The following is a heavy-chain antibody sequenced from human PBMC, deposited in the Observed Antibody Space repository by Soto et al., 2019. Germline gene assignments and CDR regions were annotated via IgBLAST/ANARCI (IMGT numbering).Heavy chain of an antibody. CDR3: ARYYYDSSVYYYGWFDP. D-gene: IGHD3-22*01. J-gene: IGHJ5*02. CDR2: IYYTGNT. CDR1: GDSISTYY. V-gene: IGHV4-59*01. Sequence: SETLSLTCTVSGDSISTYYWSWIRQPPGKGLEWIAYIYYTGNTCYNPSLKSRVTISMDTSKNQFSLKLSSVTAADTAVYYCARYYYDSSVYYYGWFDPWGQGTLVTVSS.